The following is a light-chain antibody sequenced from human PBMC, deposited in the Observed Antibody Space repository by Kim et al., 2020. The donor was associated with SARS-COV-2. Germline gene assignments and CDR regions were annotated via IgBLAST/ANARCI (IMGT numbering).Light chain of an antibody. J-gene: IGKJ3*01. CDR3: QQYGSSPRIT. V-gene: IGKV3-20*01. CDR2: GAS. Sequence: PGERATLSCRASQSVSSSYLAWYQQNPGQAPRLLIYGASSRATGIPDRFSGSGSGTDFTLTISRLEPEDFAVYYCQQYGSSPRITFGPGTKVDIK. CDR1: QSVSSSY.